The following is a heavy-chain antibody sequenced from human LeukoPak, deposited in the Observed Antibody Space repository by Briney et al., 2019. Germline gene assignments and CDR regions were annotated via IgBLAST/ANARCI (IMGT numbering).Heavy chain of an antibody. CDR3: ARDTAGGGATDY. D-gene: IGHD1-26*01. Sequence: ASVKVSCKASGYTFTSYYMHWVRQAPGQGLEWMGLINPSGGSTSYAQKFQGRVTMTRDTSTSTVYMELSSLRSEDTAVYYCARDTAGGGATDYWGQGTLVTVSS. J-gene: IGHJ4*02. CDR1: GYTFTSYY. V-gene: IGHV1-46*01. CDR2: INPSGGST.